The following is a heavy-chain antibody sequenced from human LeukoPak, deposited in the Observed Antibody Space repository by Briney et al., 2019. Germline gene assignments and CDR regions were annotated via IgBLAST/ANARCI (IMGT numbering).Heavy chain of an antibody. CDR2: ISSSGSTI. D-gene: IGHD3-10*01. Sequence: GGSLRLSCAASGFTFSDYYMSWIRQAPGKGLEWVSYISSSGSTIYYADSVKGRFTISRDNAKNSLYLQMNSLRAEDTAVYYCAREWHYYGSGSLSVAFDIWGQGTMVTVSS. CDR1: GFTFSDYY. V-gene: IGHV3-11*01. CDR3: AREWHYYGSGSLSVAFDI. J-gene: IGHJ3*02.